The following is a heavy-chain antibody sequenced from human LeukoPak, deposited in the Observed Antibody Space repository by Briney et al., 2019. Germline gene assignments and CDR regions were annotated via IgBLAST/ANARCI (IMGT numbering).Heavy chain of an antibody. V-gene: IGHV3-43D*04. CDR3: AKVSTGAMDV. Sequence: GGSLRLSCAASGFTFADYAMHWVRQAPGKGLEWVSLISWDGGSTYYADSVKGRFTTSRDNSKNSLYLQMNGLRAEDTALYYCAKVSTGAMDVWGKGTTVTVSS. J-gene: IGHJ6*04. CDR2: ISWDGGST. CDR1: GFTFADYA. D-gene: IGHD2-8*02.